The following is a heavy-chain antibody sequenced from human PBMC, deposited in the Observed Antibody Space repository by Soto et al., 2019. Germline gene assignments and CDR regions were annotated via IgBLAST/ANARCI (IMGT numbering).Heavy chain of an antibody. CDR1: GGSFSGYY. Sequence: QVQLQQWGAGLLKPSETLSLTCAVYGGSFSGYYWSWIRQPPGKGLEWIGEINHSGSTNYNPSLKSRVTISVDTSKNQFSLKLSSVTAADTAVYYCARLPSVSSWYLGVPPWGQGTLVTVSS. D-gene: IGHD6-13*01. J-gene: IGHJ4*02. CDR2: INHSGST. V-gene: IGHV4-34*01. CDR3: ARLPSVSSWYLGVPP.